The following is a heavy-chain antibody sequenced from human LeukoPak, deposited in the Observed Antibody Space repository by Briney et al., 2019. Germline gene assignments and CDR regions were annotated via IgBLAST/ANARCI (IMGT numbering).Heavy chain of an antibody. V-gene: IGHV1-8*01. Sequence: ASVKVSCKASAYTFASDDINWVRQATGQGLEWMGWMNPNSGNTGYAQKFQGRVTMTRNTSISTAYMELSSLRSEDTAVYYCARARGYSYSYGMDVWGQGTTVTVSS. CDR1: AYTFASDD. CDR3: ARARGYSYSYGMDV. CDR2: MNPNSGNT. J-gene: IGHJ6*02. D-gene: IGHD2-21*01.